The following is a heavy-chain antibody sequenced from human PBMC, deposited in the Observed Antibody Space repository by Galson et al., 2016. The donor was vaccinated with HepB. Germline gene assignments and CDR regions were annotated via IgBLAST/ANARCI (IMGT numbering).Heavy chain of an antibody. CDR1: GYTFTTSG. CDR2: SSTYSGNT. CDR3: ARDVQYRFDS. Sequence: SVKVSCKASGYTFTTSGISWVRQAPGQGLEWMGWSSTYSGNTKYAQKFQGGLTLTTDSSPTTAYMELRSLSFDDTALYYCARDVQYRFDSWGQGTLVTVSS. V-gene: IGHV1-18*01. J-gene: IGHJ4*02. D-gene: IGHD2/OR15-2a*01.